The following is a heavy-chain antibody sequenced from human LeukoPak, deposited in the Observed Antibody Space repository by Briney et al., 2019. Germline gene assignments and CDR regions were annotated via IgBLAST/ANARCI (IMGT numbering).Heavy chain of an antibody. CDR3: ARHGDRSGYSNTFYYDMDV. D-gene: IGHD3-22*01. CDR2: IYHSGST. CDR1: GGSGGSISSSNF. J-gene: IGHJ6*02. V-gene: IGHV4-4*02. Sequence: SETLSLTCAVSGGSGGSISSSNFWSWVRQPPGKGLEWIGEIYHSGSTNYNPSLKSRVIISVDTSKNQFSLRLNSVTAADTAVYFCARHGDRSGYSNTFYYDMDVWGQGTTVTVSS.